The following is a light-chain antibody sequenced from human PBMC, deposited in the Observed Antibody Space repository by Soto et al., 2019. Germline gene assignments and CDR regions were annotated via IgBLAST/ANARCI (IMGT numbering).Light chain of an antibody. CDR3: CSYAGSSTYV. Sequence: QSALTQPASMSGSPGQSITISCTGTSSDVGSYNLVSWYQQHPGKAPKLMIYEGSKRPSGVSNRFSGSKSGNTASLTISGLQAEDEADYHCCSYAGSSTYVFGTGTKLTVL. CDR2: EGS. V-gene: IGLV2-23*01. CDR1: SSDVGSYNL. J-gene: IGLJ1*01.